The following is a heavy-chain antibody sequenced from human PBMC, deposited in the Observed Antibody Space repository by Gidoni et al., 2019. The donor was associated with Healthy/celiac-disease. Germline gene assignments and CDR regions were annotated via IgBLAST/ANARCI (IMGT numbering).Heavy chain of an antibody. CDR2: IYFSGST. Sequence: QLQLQESGPGLVKPSETLSLTCTVSCCSISSNKYYWGWIRQPPGQGLAWIGSIYFSGSTYYNPCRKSRITIAVDTSKNQFSLKRSSVTAADTAVYYCARHLYGSGSHSDYWGLGTMVTVSS. J-gene: IGHJ4*02. D-gene: IGHD3-10*01. CDR1: CCSISSNKYY. V-gene: IGHV4-39*01. CDR3: ARHLYGSGSHSDY.